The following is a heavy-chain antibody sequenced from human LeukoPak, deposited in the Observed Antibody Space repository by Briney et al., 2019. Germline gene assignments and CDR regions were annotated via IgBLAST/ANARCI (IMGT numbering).Heavy chain of an antibody. CDR1: GFTFSNYY. CDR2: INQDGSDK. J-gene: IGHJ3*02. D-gene: IGHD2-15*01. CDR3: ARDICSGGSCYLDAFDI. V-gene: IGHV3-7*01. Sequence: GGSLRLSCAASGFTFSNYYVAWVRQAPGRGLEWVASINQDGSDKYYVDSVKGRFTISRDNAKNSLYLQMNSLRAEDTAVYYCARDICSGGSCYLDAFDIWGQGTMVTVSS.